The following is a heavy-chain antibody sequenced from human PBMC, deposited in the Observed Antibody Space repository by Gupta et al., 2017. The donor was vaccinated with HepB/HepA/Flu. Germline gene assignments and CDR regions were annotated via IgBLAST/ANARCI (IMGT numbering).Heavy chain of an antibody. Sequence: EVQLVESGGVLVQPGGSLRLSCAASGFTVSSNSMNWVRQAPGKGLEWVSVINSGGTTYYADSVKGRFTISRDISKNTLYLQMNSLRAEDTAVYYCARDPRGSSFFDYWGQGTLVTVSS. CDR1: GFTVSSNS. J-gene: IGHJ4*02. CDR2: INSGGTT. CDR3: ARDPRGSSFFDY. D-gene: IGHD6-6*01. V-gene: IGHV3-66*01.